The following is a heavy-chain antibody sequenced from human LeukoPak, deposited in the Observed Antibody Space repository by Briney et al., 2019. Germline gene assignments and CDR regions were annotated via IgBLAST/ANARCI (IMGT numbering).Heavy chain of an antibody. Sequence: GGSLRLSCAASGFTFSSYAMSWVRQAPGKGLEWVSAISGSGGSTYYAVSVKGRFTISRDNSKNTLFLQMNSLRAEDTAVYYCAKDWYITGTTLLFDYWGQGTLVTVSS. CDR2: ISGSGGST. CDR3: AKDWYITGTTLLFDY. J-gene: IGHJ4*02. D-gene: IGHD1-20*01. V-gene: IGHV3-23*01. CDR1: GFTFSSYA.